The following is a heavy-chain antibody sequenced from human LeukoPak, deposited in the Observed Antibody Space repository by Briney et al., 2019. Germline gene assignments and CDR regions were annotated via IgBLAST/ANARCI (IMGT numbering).Heavy chain of an antibody. Sequence: GESLNISCKGSGYGFSSHWIGWVRQMPGKGLEYMGIICPGDSDTRYSQSFQGQVTISADKSITTAYLQWSSLKASDTAMYYCARHTTVGGSLRFDYWGQGTLVSVSS. J-gene: IGHJ4*02. CDR3: ARHTTVGGSLRFDY. D-gene: IGHD4-23*01. CDR2: ICPGDSDT. V-gene: IGHV5-51*01. CDR1: GYGFSSHW.